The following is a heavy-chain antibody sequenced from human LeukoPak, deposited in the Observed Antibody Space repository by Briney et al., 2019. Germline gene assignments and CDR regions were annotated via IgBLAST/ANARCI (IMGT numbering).Heavy chain of an antibody. CDR3: ARSGSGWAFDI. D-gene: IGHD3-3*01. J-gene: IGHJ3*02. CDR1: GFTFSSHA. CDR2: ISGSGGST. Sequence: GGSLRLSCAASGFTFSSHATSWVRQAPGKGLEWVSGISGSGGSTNYADSVKGRFTISRDNSKNTLYLQMNSLRAEDTAVYYCARSGSGWAFDIWGQGTMVTVSS. V-gene: IGHV3-23*01.